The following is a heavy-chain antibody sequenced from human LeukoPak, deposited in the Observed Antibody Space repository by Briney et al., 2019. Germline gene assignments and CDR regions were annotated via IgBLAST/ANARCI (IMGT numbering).Heavy chain of an antibody. D-gene: IGHD3-10*02. CDR3: AELGITMIGGV. J-gene: IGHJ6*04. Sequence: SETLSLTCTVSGYSISSGYYWGWIRQSPGKGLEWIGSIYHSGSTNYNPSLKSRVTISVGTSKNQFSLKLSSVTAADTAVYYCAELGITMIGGVWGKGTTVTISS. CDR2: IYHSGST. V-gene: IGHV4-38-2*02. CDR1: GYSISSGYY.